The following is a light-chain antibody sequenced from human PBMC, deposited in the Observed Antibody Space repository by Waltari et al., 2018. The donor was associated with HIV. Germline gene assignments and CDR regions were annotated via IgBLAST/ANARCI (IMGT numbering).Light chain of an antibody. V-gene: IGKV3-11*01. Sequence: VLTQSPATLSLSAGEGATLSCKASQNVQNFVAWYPLKAGQVPRPLVHDASKRATGVPGSFSGSGSGTDFTLTISGLESEDVAIYYCQQRDVWPPTFGGGTKVEIK. CDR3: QQRDVWPPT. CDR1: QNVQNF. CDR2: DAS. J-gene: IGKJ4*01.